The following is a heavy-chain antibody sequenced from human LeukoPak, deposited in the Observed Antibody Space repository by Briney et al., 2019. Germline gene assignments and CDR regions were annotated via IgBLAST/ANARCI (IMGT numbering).Heavy chain of an antibody. Sequence: GGSLRLSCAASGFTFSSYAMSWVRQAPGKGLEWVSAISGSDDSTYYADSVKGRFTISRDNSKNTVYLQMSSLRAEDTAVYYCVKDQDSSSWYYFDCWGQGTLVTVSS. CDR3: VKDQDSSSWYYFDC. D-gene: IGHD6-13*01. J-gene: IGHJ4*02. CDR1: GFTFSSYA. V-gene: IGHV3-23*01. CDR2: ISGSDDST.